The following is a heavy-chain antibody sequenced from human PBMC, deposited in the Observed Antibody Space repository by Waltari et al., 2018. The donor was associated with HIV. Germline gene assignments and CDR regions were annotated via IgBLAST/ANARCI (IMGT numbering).Heavy chain of an antibody. Sequence: EVQLVEAGGVVVQPGGSLSLSCAASGFTLDDYPMHVVRQAPGKVLGWVSLMSGGGETTFYVDSVKGRFTSARDNYENSLYLQMNSLRAEDTAFYYCAKDVPRGPGRGLIDYWGQGTLVTVSS. D-gene: IGHD5-12*01. V-gene: IGHV3-43D*03. J-gene: IGHJ4*02. CDR2: MSGGGETT. CDR1: GFTLDDYP. CDR3: AKDVPRGPGRGLIDY.